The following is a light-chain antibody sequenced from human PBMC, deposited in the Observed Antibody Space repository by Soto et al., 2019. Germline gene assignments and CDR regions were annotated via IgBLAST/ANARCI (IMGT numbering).Light chain of an antibody. J-gene: IGKJ4*01. CDR3: HHYHNVPALT. V-gene: IGKV3-15*01. CDR1: QSVSNN. CDR2: GAS. Sequence: EIVLTQSPATLSVSPGERATLSCRASQSVSNNLAWYQQNLGQAPRLLIFGASTRATGVPARFSGSGSGTEFTLTLSSLQSEDFAVYYCHHYHNVPALTFGGGTKVEIK.